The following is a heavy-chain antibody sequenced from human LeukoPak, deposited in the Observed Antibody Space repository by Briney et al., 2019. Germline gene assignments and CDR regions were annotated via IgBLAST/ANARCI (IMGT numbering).Heavy chain of an antibody. D-gene: IGHD3-3*01. V-gene: IGHV3-30*18. J-gene: IGHJ5*02. Sequence: GGSLRLSCAASGFTFSSYGMHWVRQAQGKGLEWVAVISYDGSNKYYADSVKGRFTISRDNSKNTLYLQMNSLRAEDTAVYYCAKGLTIFGLPEGNWFDPWGQGTLVTVSS. CDR2: ISYDGSNK. CDR1: GFTFSSYG. CDR3: AKGLTIFGLPEGNWFDP.